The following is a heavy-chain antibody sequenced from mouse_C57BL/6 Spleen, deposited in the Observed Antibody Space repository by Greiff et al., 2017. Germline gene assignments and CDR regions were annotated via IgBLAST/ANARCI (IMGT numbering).Heavy chain of an antibody. V-gene: IGHV14-4*01. J-gene: IGHJ3*01. CDR2: IDPENGDT. Sequence: VQLQQSGAELVRPGASVKLSCTASGFNIKDDYMHWVKQRPEQGLEWIGWIDPENGDTEYASKFQGKATITADTSSNTADLQLSSLTSEDTAVYYCTAYDYDGAYWGQGTLVTVSA. CDR1: GFNIKDDY. D-gene: IGHD2-4*01. CDR3: TAYDYDGAY.